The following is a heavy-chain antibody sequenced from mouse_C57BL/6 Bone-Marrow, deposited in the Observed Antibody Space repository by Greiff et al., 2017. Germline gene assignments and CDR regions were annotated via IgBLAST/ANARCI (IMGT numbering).Heavy chain of an antibody. V-gene: IGHV1-72*01. J-gene: IGHJ4*01. CDR3: ARAGSTMVTTEAMDY. D-gene: IGHD2-2*01. CDR2: IDPNSGGT. Sequence: VQLQQSGAELVKPGASVKLSCKASGYTFTSYWMHWVKQRPGRGLEWIGRIDPNSGGTKYNEKFKSKATLTVDKPSSTAYMQLSSLTSEDSAVYDCARAGSTMVTTEAMDYWGQGTSVTVSS. CDR1: GYTFTSYW.